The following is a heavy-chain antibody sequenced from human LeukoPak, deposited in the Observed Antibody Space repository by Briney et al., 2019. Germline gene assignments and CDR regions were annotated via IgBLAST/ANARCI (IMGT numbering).Heavy chain of an antibody. D-gene: IGHD2-15*01. Sequence: GGSLRLSCTTSGFTFSSNWMGWVRQAPAKALEWVANIKQDGSERYYVDSVRGRFTISRDNAKNSLYLEVNSLRAEDTAVYYCARAGCRGGNCYAALFDYWGQGTLVTVSS. J-gene: IGHJ4*02. V-gene: IGHV3-7*04. CDR2: IKQDGSER. CDR3: ARAGCRGGNCYAALFDY. CDR1: GFTFSSNW.